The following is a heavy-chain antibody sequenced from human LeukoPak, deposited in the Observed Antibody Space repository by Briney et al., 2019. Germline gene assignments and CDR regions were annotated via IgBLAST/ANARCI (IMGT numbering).Heavy chain of an antibody. J-gene: IGHJ4*02. D-gene: IGHD6-19*01. CDR2: ISGSGGTT. V-gene: IGHV3-23*01. CDR1: GFTFSSYA. CDR3: AKGLSSGWNLKGSDY. Sequence: LPGGSLRLSCAASGFTFSSYAMSWVRQAPGKGLEWVSSISGSGGTTYYAESVKGRFTISRDNSKNTLYLQMSSLRAEETAVYYCAKGLSSGWNLKGSDYWGQGTLVIVSS.